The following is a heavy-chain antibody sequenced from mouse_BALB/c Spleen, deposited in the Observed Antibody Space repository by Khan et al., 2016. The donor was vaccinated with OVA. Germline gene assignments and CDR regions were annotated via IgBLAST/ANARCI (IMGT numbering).Heavy chain of an antibody. V-gene: IGHV9-1*02. CDR2: INTYTGEP. CDR1: GYTFTNYG. Sequence: QIQLVQSGPELKKPGETVKISCKASGYTFTNYGMNWVKQAPGKGLKWMGWINTYTGEPTYTDDFKGRFAFSLETSASTAYLQINNLKNEDRATYVWARGASYWYFDVWGAGTTVTVSS. CDR3: ARGASYWYFDV. J-gene: IGHJ1*01.